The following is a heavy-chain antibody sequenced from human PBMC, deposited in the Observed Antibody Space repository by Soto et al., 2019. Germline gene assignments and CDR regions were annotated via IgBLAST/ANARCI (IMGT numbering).Heavy chain of an antibody. Sequence: QVQLVESGGGLVKPGGSLRLSCVASGFTFSDYYMSWIRQAPGKGLEWVSYISSSGSTIYYADSVKGRFTISRDNAKNSLYLQMKSLRAEDTAVYYCARGSVDTPMVTYHYYYGMDVWGQGTTVTVSS. CDR1: GFTFSDYY. V-gene: IGHV3-11*01. CDR2: ISSSGSTI. J-gene: IGHJ6*02. CDR3: ARGSVDTPMVTYHYYYGMDV. D-gene: IGHD5-18*01.